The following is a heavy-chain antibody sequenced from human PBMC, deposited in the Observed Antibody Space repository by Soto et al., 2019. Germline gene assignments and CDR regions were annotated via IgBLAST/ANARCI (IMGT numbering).Heavy chain of an antibody. D-gene: IGHD4-17*01. V-gene: IGHV4-30-4*01. CDR1: GGSISSGDYY. J-gene: IGHJ4*02. CDR2: IYYSGST. CDR3: ARREDYGDYYFDY. Sequence: SETLSLTCTVSGGSISSGDYYWSWIRQPPGKGLEWIGYIYYSGSTYYNPSLKSRVTISVDTSKNQFSLKLSSVTAADTAVYYCARREDYGDYYFDYWGQGTLVTVSS.